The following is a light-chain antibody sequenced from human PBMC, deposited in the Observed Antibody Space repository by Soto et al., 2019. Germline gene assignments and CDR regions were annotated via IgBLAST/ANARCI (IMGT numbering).Light chain of an antibody. CDR2: GAS. CDR1: QSVSSY. Sequence: EIVLTQSPATLSLSPGERATLSCRASQSVSSYLAWYQQKPGQAPRLLIYGASGRATGIPDRFSGSGSGTDFTLTISRLEPEDFAVYYCQQYGSSPPITFGQGTRLENK. CDR3: QQYGSSPPIT. J-gene: IGKJ5*01. V-gene: IGKV3-20*01.